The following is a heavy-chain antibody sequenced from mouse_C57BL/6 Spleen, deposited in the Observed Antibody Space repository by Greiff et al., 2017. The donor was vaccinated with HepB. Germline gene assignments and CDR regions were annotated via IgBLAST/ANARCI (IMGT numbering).Heavy chain of an antibody. V-gene: IGHV1-82*01. CDR1: GYAFSSSW. J-gene: IGHJ1*03. CDR2: IYPGDGDT. CDR3: ARYELPYFDV. D-gene: IGHD2-12*01. Sequence: VQLQQSGPELVKPGASVKISCKASGYAFSSSWMNRVKQRPGKGLEWIGRIYPGDGDTNYNGKFKGKATLTADKSSSTAYMQLSSLTSEDSAVYFCARYELPYFDVWGTGTTVTVSS.